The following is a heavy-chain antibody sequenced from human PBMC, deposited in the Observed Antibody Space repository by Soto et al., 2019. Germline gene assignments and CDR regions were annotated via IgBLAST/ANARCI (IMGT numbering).Heavy chain of an antibody. Sequence: GSLRLSCAASGFTFSSYAMHWVRQGPGTGLEWVAVISYDGRDKYYPDSVKGRFTISRDNSKNTLYLQMNSLRAEDTAVYYCARSAGGSYPQYDYWGQGTLVTVSS. D-gene: IGHD1-26*01. CDR1: GFTFSSYA. V-gene: IGHV3-30*04. CDR2: ISYDGRDK. J-gene: IGHJ4*02. CDR3: ARSAGGSYPQYDY.